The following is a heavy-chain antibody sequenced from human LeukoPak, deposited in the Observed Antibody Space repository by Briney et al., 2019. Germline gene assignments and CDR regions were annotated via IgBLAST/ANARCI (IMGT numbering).Heavy chain of an antibody. D-gene: IGHD2-21*02. Sequence: PGGSLRLSCAASGFTFSNAWMSWVRQAPGKGLERVGRIKSKTDGGTTDYAAPVKGRFTISRDDSKNTLYPQMNSLKTEDTAVYYCTTEYCGGDCYFDYWGQGTLVTVSS. J-gene: IGHJ4*02. CDR2: IKSKTDGGTT. V-gene: IGHV3-15*01. CDR3: TTEYCGGDCYFDY. CDR1: GFTFSNAW.